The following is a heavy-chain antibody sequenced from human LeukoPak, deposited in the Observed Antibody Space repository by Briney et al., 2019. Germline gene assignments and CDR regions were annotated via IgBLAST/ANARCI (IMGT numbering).Heavy chain of an antibody. CDR3: ARGAYYYDLWTLGWAAGIPNYFDY. CDR2: IYYSGST. CDR1: GGSISSGGYY. J-gene: IGHJ4*02. D-gene: IGHD3-22*01. V-gene: IGHV4-31*03. Sequence: SETLSLTCTVSGGSISSGGYYWSWIRQHPGKGLEWIGYIYYSGSTYYNPSLKSRVTISVDTSKNQFSLKLSSVTAADTAVYYCARGAYYYDLWTLGWAAGIPNYFDYWGQGTLVTVSS.